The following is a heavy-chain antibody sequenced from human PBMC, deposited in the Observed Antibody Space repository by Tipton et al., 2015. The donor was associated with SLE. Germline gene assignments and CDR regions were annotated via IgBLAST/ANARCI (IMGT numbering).Heavy chain of an antibody. Sequence: LRLSCTVSGAPINSYYWSWIRQPPGKGLEWVGFMYYTGHTNYNPSLKSRVTISVDTSKNQFSLKLSSVTAADTAVYYCARGGESHAFDIWGQGTMVTVSS. J-gene: IGHJ3*02. CDR3: ARGGESHAFDI. CDR2: MYYTGHT. V-gene: IGHV4-59*01. CDR1: GAPINSYY.